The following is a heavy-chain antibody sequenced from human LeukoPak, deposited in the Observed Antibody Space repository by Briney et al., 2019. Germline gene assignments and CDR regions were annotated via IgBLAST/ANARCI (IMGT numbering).Heavy chain of an antibody. CDR1: GFTFSDHY. CDR3: AREGKRITMVRGVITPRGYYYMDA. V-gene: IGHV3-72*01. Sequence: GGSLRLSCAASGFTFSDHYMDWVRQAPGKGLEWVGRTGNKANSYTTEYAASVKGRFTISRDDSKNSLYLQMNSLKNEDTAVYYCAREGKRITMVRGVITPRGYYYMDAWGKGTTVTVSS. J-gene: IGHJ6*03. CDR2: TGNKANSYTT. D-gene: IGHD3-10*01.